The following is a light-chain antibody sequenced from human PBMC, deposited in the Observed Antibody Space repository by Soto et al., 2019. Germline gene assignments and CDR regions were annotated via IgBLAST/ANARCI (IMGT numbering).Light chain of an antibody. Sequence: QSALTQPASVSGSPGQSITISCTGTSGDVGGYNFVSWYQQHPGKVPKLIIYEVSNRPSGVSNRFSGSKSGNTASLTISGLQAEDEADYYCQSYDNGLGAWVFGGGTKLTVL. V-gene: IGLV2-14*01. CDR2: EVS. CDR1: SGDVGGYNF. CDR3: QSYDNGLGAWV. J-gene: IGLJ3*02.